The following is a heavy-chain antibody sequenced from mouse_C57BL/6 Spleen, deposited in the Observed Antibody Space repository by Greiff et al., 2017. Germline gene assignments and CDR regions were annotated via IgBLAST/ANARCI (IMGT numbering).Heavy chain of an antibody. D-gene: IGHD2-5*01. CDR1: GYTFTDYY. Sequence: EVQLQQSGPELVKPGASVKISCKASGYTFTDYYMNWVKQSHGKSLEWIGDINPNNGGTSYNQKFKGKATLTVDKSSSTAYMELRSLTSEDSAVYYCARRSNFWYFDVWGTGTTVTVSS. V-gene: IGHV1-26*01. CDR2: INPNNGGT. CDR3: ARRSNFWYFDV. J-gene: IGHJ1*03.